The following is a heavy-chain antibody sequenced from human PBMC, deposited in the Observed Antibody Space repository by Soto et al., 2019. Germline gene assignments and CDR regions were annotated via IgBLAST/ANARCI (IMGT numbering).Heavy chain of an antibody. CDR3: ARDDFIVVWISRGFDI. J-gene: IGHJ3*02. Sequence: EVQLVESGGGLVQPGGPLTLSCAASGFTFSRYWMHWFRQAPGEGLVWVSGISTDGSTTRYVDYVKGRFTISRDNVKNPLYLQMSSLRAEDTAVYYCARDDFIVVWISRGFDIWGQGTVVTVSS. V-gene: IGHV3-74*01. D-gene: IGHD2-15*01. CDR2: ISTDGSTT. CDR1: GFTFSRYW.